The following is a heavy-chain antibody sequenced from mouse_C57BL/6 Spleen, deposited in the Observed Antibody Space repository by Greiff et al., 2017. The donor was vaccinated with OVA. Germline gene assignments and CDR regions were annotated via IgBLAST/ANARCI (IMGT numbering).Heavy chain of an antibody. CDR3: AREEVYYYGSNSYYAMDY. V-gene: IGHV1-39*01. CDR2: INPNYGTT. Sequence: VQLQQSGPELVKPGASVKISCKASGYSFTDYNMNWVKQSTGKSLEWIGVINPNYGTTNYNQKFKGKATLTVDTSSSTAYMQLSSLTSEDSAVYYGAREEVYYYGSNSYYAMDYWGQGTSVTVSS. J-gene: IGHJ4*01. CDR1: GYSFTDYN. D-gene: IGHD1-1*01.